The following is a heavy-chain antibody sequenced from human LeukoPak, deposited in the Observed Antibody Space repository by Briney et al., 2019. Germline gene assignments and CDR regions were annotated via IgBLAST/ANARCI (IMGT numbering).Heavy chain of an antibody. CDR3: ASGDDSSGYPYFDY. J-gene: IGHJ4*02. CDR1: GDTFTGYY. D-gene: IGHD3-22*01. CDR2: INPNSGGT. V-gene: IGHV1-2*02. Sequence: ASVKVSCKASGDTFTGYYVHWVRQAPGQGLEWMGWINPNSGGTNYAQKFQGRVTMTRDTSISTAYMELSRLRSDDTAVYYCASGDDSSGYPYFDYWGQGTLVTVSS.